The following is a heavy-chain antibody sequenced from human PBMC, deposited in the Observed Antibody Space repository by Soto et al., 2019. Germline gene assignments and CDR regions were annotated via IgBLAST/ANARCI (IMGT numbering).Heavy chain of an antibody. V-gene: IGHV1-18*01. CDR1: GYTFTSYG. D-gene: IGHD4-17*01. CDR2: ISAYNGNT. Sequence: ASVKVSCKASGYTFTSYGISWVRQAPGQGLEWMGWISAYNGNTNYAQKLQGRVTMTTDTSTSTAYMELRSLRSDDTAGYYCARDPVAVTTPTPKVKGWFDPWGQGTLVTVSS. J-gene: IGHJ5*02. CDR3: ARDPVAVTTPTPKVKGWFDP.